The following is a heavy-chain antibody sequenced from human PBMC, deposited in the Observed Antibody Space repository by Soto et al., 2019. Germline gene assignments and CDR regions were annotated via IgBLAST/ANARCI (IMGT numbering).Heavy chain of an antibody. CDR2: IIPILGIA. D-gene: IGHD3-16*01. J-gene: IGHJ3*02. V-gene: IGHV1-69*02. CDR1: GGTFSSYT. CDR3: ARVMGFQEAFDI. Sequence: SVKVSCKASGGTFSSYTISWVRQAPGQGLEWMGRIIPILGIANYAQKFQGRVTITADKSTSTAYMELSSLRSEDTAVYYCARVMGFQEAFDIWGQGTMVTVSS.